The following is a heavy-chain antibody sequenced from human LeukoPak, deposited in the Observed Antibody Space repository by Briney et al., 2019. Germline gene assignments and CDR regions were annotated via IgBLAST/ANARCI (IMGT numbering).Heavy chain of an antibody. CDR1: GYTFTGYY. Sequence: GASVKVSCKASGYTFTGYYMHWVRQAPGQGLEWMGWINPNSGGTNYAQKFQGRVTMTRDTSISTAYMELSRLRSDDTAVYYCARDFWVVAANYYYMDVWGKGTTVTISS. CDR3: ARDFWVVAANYYYMDV. CDR2: INPNSGGT. V-gene: IGHV1-2*02. J-gene: IGHJ6*03. D-gene: IGHD2-15*01.